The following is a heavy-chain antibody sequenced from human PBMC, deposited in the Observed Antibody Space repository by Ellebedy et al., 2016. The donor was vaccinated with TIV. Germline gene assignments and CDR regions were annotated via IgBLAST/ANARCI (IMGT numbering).Heavy chain of an antibody. D-gene: IGHD4-17*01. CDR1: GFTFSSYE. CDR2: ISSGGSTI. CDR3: ARDLRHGDYFFDY. J-gene: IGHJ4*02. V-gene: IGHV3-48*03. Sequence: PGGSLRLSCAASGFTFSSYEMTWVRQAPGKGLEWVSYISSGGSTIHYADSVKGRFTISRDNSKNTLYLQMNSLRAEDTAVYYWARDLRHGDYFFDYWGQGTMVTVSS.